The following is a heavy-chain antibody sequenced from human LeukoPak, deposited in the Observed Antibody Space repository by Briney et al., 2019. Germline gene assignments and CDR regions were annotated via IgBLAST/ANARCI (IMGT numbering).Heavy chain of an antibody. V-gene: IGHV4-34*01. CDR3: AREHPGGGSGIATTNYYYYYMDV. CDR2: INHSGST. Sequence: PSETLSLTCAVYGGSFSGYYWSWIRQPPGKGLEWIGEINHSGSTNYNPSLKSRVTISVDTSKNQFSLKLSSVTAADTAVYYCAREHPGGGSGIATTNYYYYYMDVWGKGTTVTVS. D-gene: IGHD3-10*01. J-gene: IGHJ6*03. CDR1: GGSFSGYY.